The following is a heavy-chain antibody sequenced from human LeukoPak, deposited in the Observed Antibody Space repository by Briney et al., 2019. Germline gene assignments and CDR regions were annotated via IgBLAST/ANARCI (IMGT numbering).Heavy chain of an antibody. Sequence: SETLSLTCTVSGGSISSYYWSRIRQPPGKGLEWIGYIYYSGSTNYNPSLKSRVTISVDTSKNQFSLKLSSVTAADTAVHYCARVSSKPPHIWFDPWGQGTLVTVSS. CDR2: IYYSGST. J-gene: IGHJ5*02. D-gene: IGHD4-11*01. CDR1: GGSISSYY. V-gene: IGHV4-59*01. CDR3: ARVSSKPPHIWFDP.